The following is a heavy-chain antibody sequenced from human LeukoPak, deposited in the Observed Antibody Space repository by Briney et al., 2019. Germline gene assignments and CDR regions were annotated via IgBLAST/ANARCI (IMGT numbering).Heavy chain of an antibody. CDR3: ARDSTSGISGAFDI. D-gene: IGHD2-2*01. Sequence: GGSLRLSCAASGFTFSSYSMNWVRQAPGKGLEWVSSISSSSTYIYYADSVKGRFTISRDNAKNSLYLQMNSLRAEDTAVYYCARDSTSGISGAFDIWGQGTMVTVSS. J-gene: IGHJ3*02. CDR1: GFTFSSYS. CDR2: ISSSSTYI. V-gene: IGHV3-21*01.